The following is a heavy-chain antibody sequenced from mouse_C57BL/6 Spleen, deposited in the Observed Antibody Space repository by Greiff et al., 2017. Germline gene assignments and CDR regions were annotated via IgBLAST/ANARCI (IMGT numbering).Heavy chain of an antibody. CDR1: GYTFTSYG. V-gene: IGHV1-81*01. J-gene: IGHJ3*01. CDR3: AREGNYPFAY. D-gene: IGHD2-1*01. Sequence: VKVVESGAELARPGASVKLSCKASGYTFTSYGISWVKQRTGRGLEWIGEIYPRSGNTYYNEKFKGKATLTADKSSSTAYMELRSLTSEDSAVYFCAREGNYPFAYWGQGTLVTVSA. CDR2: IYPRSGNT.